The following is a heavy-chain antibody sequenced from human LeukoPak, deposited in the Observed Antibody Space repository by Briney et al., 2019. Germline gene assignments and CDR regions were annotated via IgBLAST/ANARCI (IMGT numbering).Heavy chain of an antibody. J-gene: IGHJ5*02. Sequence: GESLKISCKGSGYSFTSYWIGWVRQMPGKGLEWMRIIYPGDSDTRYSPSFQGQVTISADKSISTAYLQWSSLKASDTAMYYCARTNMVRGVIGWLDPWGQGTLVTVSS. CDR2: IYPGDSDT. V-gene: IGHV5-51*01. CDR3: ARTNMVRGVIGWLDP. CDR1: GYSFTSYW. D-gene: IGHD3-10*01.